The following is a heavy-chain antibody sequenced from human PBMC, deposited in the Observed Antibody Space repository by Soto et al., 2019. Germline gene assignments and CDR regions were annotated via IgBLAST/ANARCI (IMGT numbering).Heavy chain of an antibody. CDR3: ARGPLVVLNYFES. Sequence: QVQLVHSGTEVKKPGSSVKVSCKASGGTFRNYPINWVRQAPGQGLEWMGSIFPLTDIPDYPQNFQARLTISADKSTSTAYMELSSLTSDDTAMYFCARGPLVVLNYFESWGQGTLVTVSS. V-gene: IGHV1-69*04. CDR2: IFPLTDIP. J-gene: IGHJ4*02. CDR1: GGTFRNYP.